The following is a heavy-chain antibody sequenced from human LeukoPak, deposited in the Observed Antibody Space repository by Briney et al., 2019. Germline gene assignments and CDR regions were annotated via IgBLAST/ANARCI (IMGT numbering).Heavy chain of an antibody. V-gene: IGHV4-39*01. D-gene: IGHD3-10*01. CDR1: GGSISSSSYY. CDR3: ARSYRGYYGSGVNWFDP. J-gene: IGHJ5*02. CDR2: IYYSGSN. Sequence: KSSATLSLTCTVSGGSISSSSYYWGWIRQPPGKGLEWIGSIYYSGSNYYNPSLKSRVTISVDTSKNQFSLKLSSVTAADTAVYYCARSYRGYYGSGVNWFDPWGQGTLVTVYS.